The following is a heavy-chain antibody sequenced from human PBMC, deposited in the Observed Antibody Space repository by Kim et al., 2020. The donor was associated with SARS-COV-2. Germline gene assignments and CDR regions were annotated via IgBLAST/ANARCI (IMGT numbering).Heavy chain of an antibody. Sequence: GGSLRLSCAASGFTFSTYSMNWVRQAPGKGLEWVSSITSSSNYIYYADSVKGRFTISRDNAKNSLYLQMNSLRVEDTAVYYCARHCSGGSCNYYYYYGLDVWGPVTTVTVSS. CDR2: ITSSSNYI. CDR1: GFTFSTYS. J-gene: IGHJ6*02. D-gene: IGHD2-15*01. CDR3: ARHCSGGSCNYYYYYGLDV. V-gene: IGHV3-21*01.